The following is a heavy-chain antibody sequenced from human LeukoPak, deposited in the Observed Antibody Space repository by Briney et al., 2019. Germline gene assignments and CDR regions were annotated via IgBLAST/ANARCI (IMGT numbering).Heavy chain of an antibody. V-gene: IGHV3-30*02. J-gene: IGHJ3*02. CDR1: GFTFSSYG. D-gene: IGHD1-26*01. CDR2: IRYDGSNK. CDR3: AKWEGAKRELRYDAFDI. Sequence: GGPLRLSCAASGFTFSSYGMHWVRQAPGKGLEWVAFIRYDGSNKYYADSVKGRFTISRDNSKNTLYLQMNSLRAEDTAVYYCAKWEGAKRELRYDAFDIWGQGTMVTVSS.